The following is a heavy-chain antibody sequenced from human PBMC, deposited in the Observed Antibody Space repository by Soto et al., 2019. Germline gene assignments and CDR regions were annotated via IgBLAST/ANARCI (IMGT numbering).Heavy chain of an antibody. J-gene: IGHJ4*02. CDR2: ISYDGSNK. CDR1: GFTFSSHA. Sequence: PGGSLRLSCAASGFTFSSHAMHWVRQAPGKGLEWVAVISYDGSNKYYADSVKGRFAISRDNSKNTLYLQMNSLRAEDTAVYYCAREGYYYDSSGYYYFDYWGQGTLVTVSS. CDR3: AREGYYYDSSGYYYFDY. V-gene: IGHV3-30*09. D-gene: IGHD3-22*01.